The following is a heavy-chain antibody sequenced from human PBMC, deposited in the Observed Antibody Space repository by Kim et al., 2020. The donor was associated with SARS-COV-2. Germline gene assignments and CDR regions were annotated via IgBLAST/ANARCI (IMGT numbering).Heavy chain of an antibody. CDR1: GFTFSSYW. J-gene: IGHJ6*02. CDR2: IKQDGSEK. Sequence: GGSLRLSCAASGFTFSSYWMSWVRQAPGKGLEWVANIKQDGSEKYYVDSVKGRFTISRDNAKNSLYLQMNNLRAEDTAVYYCARDWMVRGVIHYYYYGMDVWGQGTTVTVSS. V-gene: IGHV3-7*01. CDR3: ARDWMVRGVIHYYYYGMDV. D-gene: IGHD3-10*01.